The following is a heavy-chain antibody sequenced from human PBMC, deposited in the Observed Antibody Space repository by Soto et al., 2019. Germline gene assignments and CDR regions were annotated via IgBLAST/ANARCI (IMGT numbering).Heavy chain of an antibody. D-gene: IGHD5-12*01. J-gene: IGHJ2*01. CDR2: IIPIFGTA. V-gene: IGHV1-69*12. CDR3: ARGNHRWLQLWYFDL. Sequence: QVQLVQSGAEVKKPGSSVTVSCKASGGTFSSYTISWVRQAPGQGLEWMGGIIPIFGTANYAQKFQGRVTXTAXXSXSTADMELSSLRSEDTAVYYCARGNHRWLQLWYFDLWGRGTLVTVSS. CDR1: GGTFSSYT.